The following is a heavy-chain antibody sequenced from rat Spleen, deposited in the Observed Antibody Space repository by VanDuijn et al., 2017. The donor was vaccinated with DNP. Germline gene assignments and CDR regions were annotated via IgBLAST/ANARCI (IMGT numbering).Heavy chain of an antibody. V-gene: IGHV5S13*01. CDR2: ISGSGGST. D-gene: IGHD1-1*01. CDR3: IRRTVVTGAMDA. J-gene: IGHJ3*01. CDR1: GFTFSNFG. Sequence: EVQLVESGGDLVQPGRSLRLSCAASGFTFSNFGMTWVRQAPAKGLEWVATISGSGGSTYYRDSVKGRFTISRDNAQNTLDLQMNSLRSDDTATYYCIRRTVVTGAMDAWGQGTLVTVSS.